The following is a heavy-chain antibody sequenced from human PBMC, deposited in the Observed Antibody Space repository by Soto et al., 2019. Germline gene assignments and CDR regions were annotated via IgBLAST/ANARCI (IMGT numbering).Heavy chain of an antibody. CDR3: ARTTAVPNTLRSRYFFDY. J-gene: IGHJ4*02. CDR1: GYSVTSSDYY. Sequence: LSETLSLTCSVSGYSVTSSDYYWAWIRQPPGKGLEWIGSMFYSGLTYYNPSLKSRVTLSVDTSKNQFSVRLNSVTAADTALYYCARTTAVPNTLRSRYFFDYWGQGTLVTVSS. V-gene: IGHV4-39*01. CDR2: MFYSGLT. D-gene: IGHD4-17*01.